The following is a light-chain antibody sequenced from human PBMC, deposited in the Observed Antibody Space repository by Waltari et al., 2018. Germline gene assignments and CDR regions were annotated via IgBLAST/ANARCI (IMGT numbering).Light chain of an antibody. CDR3: QSYDSALRNVV. CDR1: TSNFGAGHD. J-gene: IGLJ2*01. Sequence: QSALTQPPSLSGAPGQRVSISCTGKTSNFGAGHDVHRYQQLPGAAPKLLIYDNSNRPSGVPDRFSGSKSGTSASLAITGLQADDEADYYCQSYDSALRNVVFGGGTKLTV. CDR2: DNS. V-gene: IGLV1-40*01.